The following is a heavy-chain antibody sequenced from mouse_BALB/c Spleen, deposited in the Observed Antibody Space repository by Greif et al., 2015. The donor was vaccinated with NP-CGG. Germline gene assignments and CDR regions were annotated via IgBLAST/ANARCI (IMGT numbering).Heavy chain of an antibody. CDR1: GYTFTSYY. V-gene: IGHV1S81*02. CDR3: TRSDYYGPHFDY. D-gene: IGHD1-2*01. Sequence: GAELVKPGASVKLSCKASGYTFTSYYMYWVKQRPGQGLEWIGEINPSNGGTNFNEKFKSKATLTVDKSSSTAYMQLSSLTSGDSAVYYCTRSDYYGPHFDYWGQGTTLTVPS. J-gene: IGHJ2*01. CDR2: INPSNGGT.